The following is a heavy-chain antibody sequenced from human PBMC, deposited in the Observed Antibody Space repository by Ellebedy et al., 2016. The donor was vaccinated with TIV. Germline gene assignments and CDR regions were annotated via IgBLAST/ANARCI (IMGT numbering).Heavy chain of an antibody. D-gene: IGHD3-3*01. V-gene: IGHV4-34*01. CDR3: ARGLWSGYYRAEYFQH. CDR1: GGSFSGYY. Sequence: SETLSLXXAVYGGSFSGYYWSWIRQPPGKGLEWIGEINHSGSTNYNPSLKSRVTISVDTSKNQFSLKLSSVTAADTAVYYCARGLWSGYYRAEYFQHWGQGTLVTVSS. CDR2: INHSGST. J-gene: IGHJ1*01.